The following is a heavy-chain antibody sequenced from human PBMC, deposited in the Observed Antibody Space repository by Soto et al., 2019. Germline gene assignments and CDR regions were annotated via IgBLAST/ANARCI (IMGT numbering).Heavy chain of an antibody. D-gene: IGHD6-13*01. CDR2: IWYDGSNK. Sequence: PGRSLRLSFAASGFTLSSYGLHRVRQAPGKGLEWVAVIWYDGSNKYYADSVKCRFTISRDNSKNTLYLQMNSLRAEETAVYYCARDGIAAAGVKSYYGMDVWGQGTTVTVSS. V-gene: IGHV3-33*01. CDR3: ARDGIAAAGVKSYYGMDV. CDR1: GFTLSSYG. J-gene: IGHJ6*02.